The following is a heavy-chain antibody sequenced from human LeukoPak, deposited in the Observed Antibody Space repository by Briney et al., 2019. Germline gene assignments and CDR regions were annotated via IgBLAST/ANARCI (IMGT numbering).Heavy chain of an antibody. CDR2: INTNTGNP. CDR3: AREGDLAVAGTGGFDY. CDR1: GYTFTNYA. D-gene: IGHD6-19*01. Sequence: ASVKVSCKASGYTFTNYAMHWVRQAPGQGLEWMGWINTNTGNPTYAQGFTGRFVFSLGTSVSTAYLQISSLKAEDTAVYYCAREGDLAVAGTGGFDYWGQGTLVTVSS. J-gene: IGHJ4*02. V-gene: IGHV7-4-1*02.